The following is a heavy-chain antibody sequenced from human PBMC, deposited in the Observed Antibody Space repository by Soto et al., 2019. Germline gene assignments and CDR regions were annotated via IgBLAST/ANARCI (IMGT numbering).Heavy chain of an antibody. D-gene: IGHD3-22*01. J-gene: IGHJ6*02. CDR1: GGTFSSYA. Sequence: SVKVSCKASGGTFSSYAISWVRQAPGQGLEWMGGIIPIFGTANYAQKFQGRVTITADESTSTAYMELSSLRSEDTAVYYCARTPTGDSSGYSPWIGGMDVWGQGTTVTVSS. V-gene: IGHV1-69*13. CDR3: ARTPTGDSSGYSPWIGGMDV. CDR2: IIPIFGTA.